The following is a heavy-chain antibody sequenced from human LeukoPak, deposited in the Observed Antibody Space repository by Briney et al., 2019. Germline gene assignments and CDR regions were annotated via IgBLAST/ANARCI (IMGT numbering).Heavy chain of an antibody. D-gene: IGHD1-26*01. V-gene: IGHV4-59*01. CDR3: ARYIVSYPHDAFDI. J-gene: IGHJ3*02. CDR1: GGSISSYY. CDR2: IYYSGST. Sequence: SETLSLTCTVSGGSISSYYWSWIRQPPGKGLEWIGYIYYSGSTSYNPSLKSRVTISVDTSKKKFSLKLSSVTAADTAFYYCARYIVSYPHDAFDIWGQGTMVTVSS.